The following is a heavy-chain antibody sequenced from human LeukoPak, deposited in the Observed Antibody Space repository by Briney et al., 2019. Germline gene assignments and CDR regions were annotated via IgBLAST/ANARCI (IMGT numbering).Heavy chain of an antibody. CDR2: ISSSGSTI. Sequence: SGGSLRFSCAASRFTFSSYEMNWVRQTPGKGLEWVSYISSSGSTISYADSVKGRFTISRDNAKNSLYLQMNSLRADDTAVYYCAREAAADVFDIWGQGTMVTVSS. D-gene: IGHD6-13*01. CDR3: AREAAADVFDI. V-gene: IGHV3-48*03. CDR1: RFTFSSYE. J-gene: IGHJ3*02.